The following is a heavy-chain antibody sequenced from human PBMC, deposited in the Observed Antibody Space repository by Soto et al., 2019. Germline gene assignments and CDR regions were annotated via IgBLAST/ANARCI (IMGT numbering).Heavy chain of an antibody. CDR2: IYPSDSDT. CDR3: ARRGNSYWYFDL. Sequence: GESLKISCKASGYSFTTYWIGWVRQMPGKSLEWMGIIYPSDSDTRYSPSFQGQVTISADKSINTAYLQWSSLKASDTAIYYCARRGNSYWYFDLWGRGTLFTVSS. J-gene: IGHJ2*01. CDR1: GYSFTTYW. D-gene: IGHD2-21*02. V-gene: IGHV5-51*01.